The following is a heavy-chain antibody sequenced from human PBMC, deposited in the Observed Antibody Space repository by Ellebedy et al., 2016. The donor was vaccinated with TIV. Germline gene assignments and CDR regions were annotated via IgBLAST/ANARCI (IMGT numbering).Heavy chain of an antibody. CDR1: GFTFSSYW. V-gene: IGHV3-7*01. Sequence: GESLKISCAAPGFTFSSYWMTWVRQAPGKGLEWVANINQDGSEKYYVDSVKGRFTISRDNAKNSLYLQMNSLVADDTAVYYCATDGSYGDYRSPAHAFEFWGQGTMVTVSS. CDR2: INQDGSEK. J-gene: IGHJ3*01. CDR3: ATDGSYGDYRSPAHAFEF. D-gene: IGHD4-17*01.